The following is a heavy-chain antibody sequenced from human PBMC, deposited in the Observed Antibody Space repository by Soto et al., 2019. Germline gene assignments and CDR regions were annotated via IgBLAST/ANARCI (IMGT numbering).Heavy chain of an antibody. Sequence: PGGSLRLSCTASGFTFSRYAMSWVRQAPGKGLQWVSTITGSGDTTYYGDSVKGRFTISRDNSKNTLYLQMNSLRAEDTAVYHCALWEQWVSSSYYYGLDVWGQGTTVTVSS. J-gene: IGHJ6*02. V-gene: IGHV3-23*01. CDR2: ITGSGDTT. CDR1: GFTFSRYA. CDR3: ALWEQWVSSSYYYGLDV. D-gene: IGHD6-19*01.